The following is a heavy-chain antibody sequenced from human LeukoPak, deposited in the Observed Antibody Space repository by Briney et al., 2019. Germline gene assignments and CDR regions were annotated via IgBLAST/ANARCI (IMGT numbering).Heavy chain of an antibody. CDR1: GFTFSTYR. CDR2: IKQDGSEK. CDR3: AGGSGWLTPY. D-gene: IGHD6-19*01. Sequence: GGSLRLSCAASGFTFSTYRMNWVRQAPGKGLEWVANIKQDGSEKYYVDSVKGRFTISRDNAKTSLYLQMNSLRAEDTAKYYCAGGSGWLTPYWGQGTLVTVSS. V-gene: IGHV3-7*05. J-gene: IGHJ4*02.